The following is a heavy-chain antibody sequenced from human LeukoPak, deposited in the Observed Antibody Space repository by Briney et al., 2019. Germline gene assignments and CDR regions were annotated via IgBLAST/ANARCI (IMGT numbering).Heavy chain of an antibody. CDR1: GFTFSSYG. CDR2: IWYDGSNK. Sequence: GGSLRLSCAACGFTFSSYGMHWVRQAPGKGLEWVAVIWYDGSNKYYADSVKGRFTISRDNSKNTLYLQMNSLRAEDTAVYYCAKDRIGNYYFDYWGQGTLVTVSS. V-gene: IGHV3-33*06. D-gene: IGHD1-7*01. J-gene: IGHJ4*02. CDR3: AKDRIGNYYFDY.